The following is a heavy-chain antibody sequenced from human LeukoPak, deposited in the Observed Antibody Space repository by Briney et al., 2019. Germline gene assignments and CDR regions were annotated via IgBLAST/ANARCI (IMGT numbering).Heavy chain of an antibody. CDR3: ASGYHDSSGYYGAFDI. V-gene: IGHV4-59*01. J-gene: IGHJ3*02. D-gene: IGHD3-22*01. CDR1: GGSISSYY. Sequence: SETLSLTCTVSGGSISSYYWSWIRQPPGKGLEWIGYIYYSGSTNYNPSLKSRVTISVDTSKNQFSLKLSSVTAADTAVYYCASGYHDSSGYYGAFDIWGQGTMVTVSS. CDR2: IYYSGST.